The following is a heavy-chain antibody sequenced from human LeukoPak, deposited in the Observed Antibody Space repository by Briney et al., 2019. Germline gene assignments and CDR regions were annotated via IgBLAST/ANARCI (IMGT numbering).Heavy chain of an antibody. CDR1: GGSIRSYY. D-gene: IGHD3-22*01. CDR2: VFTSGIISGNT. V-gene: IGHV4-4*07. Sequence: SETLSLTCTVSGGSIRSYYWSWIRQPPGKGLEWIGRVFTSGIISGNTNYNPSLKSRVTMSVDTSNNQFSLKLRSVTAADTAVYYCARDRYYYDSSSYYSAFDTWGQGTMVTVSS. CDR3: ARDRYYYDSSSYYSAFDT. J-gene: IGHJ3*02.